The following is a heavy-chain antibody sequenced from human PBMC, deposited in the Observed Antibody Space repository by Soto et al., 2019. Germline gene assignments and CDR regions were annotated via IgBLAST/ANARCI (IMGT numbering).Heavy chain of an antibody. Sequence: SLRLSCAVSGFTFGDKSMHWVRQAPEKGLEWVSGINWKSDIGYADSVKGRCTISRDKAENSLYLQMNSLRAEDTALYYFAISQDRGGRTTFIYWGQGAQVTVSS. CDR1: GFTFGDKS. CDR2: INWKSDI. V-gene: IGHV3-9*01. D-gene: IGHD3-16*01. J-gene: IGHJ4*02. CDR3: AISQDRGGRTTFIY.